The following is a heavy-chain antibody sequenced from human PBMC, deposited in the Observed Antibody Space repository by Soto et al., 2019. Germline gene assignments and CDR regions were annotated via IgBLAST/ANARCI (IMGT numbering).Heavy chain of an antibody. J-gene: IGHJ4*02. CDR1: GFTFSSYG. CDR3: AKAPSTTGY. D-gene: IGHD4-17*01. CDR2: ISYDGSNK. Sequence: QVQLVESGGGVVQPGRSLRLSCAASGFTFSSYGMQWVRQAPGKGLEWVAVISYDGSNKYYADSVKGRFTISRDNSKNTLYLQMNSLRAEDTGVYYCAKAPSTTGYWGQGTLVTVSS. V-gene: IGHV3-30*18.